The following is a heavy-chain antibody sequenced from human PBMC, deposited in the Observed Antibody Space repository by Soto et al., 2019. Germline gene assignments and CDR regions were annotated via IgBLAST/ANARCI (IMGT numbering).Heavy chain of an antibody. D-gene: IGHD6-19*01. CDR2: SSYDGDTK. V-gene: IGHV3-30-3*01. J-gene: IGHJ3*01. Sequence: QLQLVESGGGVAQPEKSLRLSCEASGFTFSAFDMHWVRQSPGKGLEWVATSSYDGDTKYYANSVKGRFTISRDNSRNTLDLHMNSLRAEDTAMYYCTRDWSAVIGTPFDLWGQGTMVVVSS. CDR3: TRDWSAVIGTPFDL. CDR1: GFTFSAFD.